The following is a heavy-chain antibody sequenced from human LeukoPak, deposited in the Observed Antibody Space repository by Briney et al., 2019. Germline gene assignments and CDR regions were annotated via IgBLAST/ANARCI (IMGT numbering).Heavy chain of an antibody. CDR2: LVAKNGGT. V-gene: IGHV1-2*02. D-gene: IGHD3-16*01. CDR3: AREGVDFDS. Sequence: ASVKVSCKASESIFTNLLIHWVRQAPGQGLEWMGWLVAKNGGTHYAQNFQGRVTMTRDTSIRTAYMELSGLRSDDTAVYYCAREGVDFDSWGQGTMVTVS. J-gene: IGHJ3*01. CDR1: ESIFTNLL.